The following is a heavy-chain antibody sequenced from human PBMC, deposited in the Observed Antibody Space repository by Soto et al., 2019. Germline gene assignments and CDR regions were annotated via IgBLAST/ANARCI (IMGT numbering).Heavy chain of an antibody. V-gene: IGHV3-23*01. CDR1: GFICSSYD. Sequence: LRLSCAVSGFICSSYDMSWVRQAPGKGLEWVSTILVGGSTHYEDSVKGRFTISRDTSKNTVYLQMNSLTAGDTAFYYCAKATATSGGAFEIYGQGTTVPV. CDR3: AKATATSGGAFEI. D-gene: IGHD1-1*01. CDR2: ILVGGST. J-gene: IGHJ3*02.